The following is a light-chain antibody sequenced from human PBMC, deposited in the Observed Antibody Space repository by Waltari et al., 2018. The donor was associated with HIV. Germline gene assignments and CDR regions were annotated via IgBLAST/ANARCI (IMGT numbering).Light chain of an antibody. J-gene: IGLJ3*02. V-gene: IGLV2-14*02. CDR3: SSYTSSSLWV. CDR2: EAK. Sequence: QSALTQPASVSGSPGQSITISCTGSSRDIGGYTLVSWYQQHPGKAPKLIIYEAKKRPSGISDRFSGSKSGNTASLTISGLQAEDEADYYCSSYTSSSLWVFGGGTKLTVL. CDR1: SRDIGGYTL.